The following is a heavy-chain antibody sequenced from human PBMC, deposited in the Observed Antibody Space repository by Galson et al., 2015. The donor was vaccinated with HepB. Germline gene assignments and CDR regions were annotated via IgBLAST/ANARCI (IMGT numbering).Heavy chain of an antibody. V-gene: IGHV3-33*01. D-gene: IGHD1-1*01. CDR3: TGDRFETNPMDVVPGTIVK. CDR2: IRYDGRNK. Sequence: ASGFTFSRYGMQWVRQAPGKGLEWVADIRYDGRNKYYADSVRGRFSISRDNSKKTLYLQMDSLRDEDTAVYYCTGDRFETNPMDVVPGTIVKWGQGTLVTVSP. J-gene: IGHJ4*02. CDR1: GFTFSRYG.